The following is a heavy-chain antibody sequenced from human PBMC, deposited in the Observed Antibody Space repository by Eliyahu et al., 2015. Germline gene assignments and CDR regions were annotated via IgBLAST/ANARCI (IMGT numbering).Heavy chain of an antibody. V-gene: IGHV3-11*01. CDR2: ISSSGSTI. J-gene: IGHJ6*04. CDR3: ARMGYYGSGSYWVEGMDV. D-gene: IGHD3-10*01. Sequence: LEGVSYISSSGSTIYYADSVKGRFTISRDNAKNSLYLQMNSLRAEDAALYYCARMGYYGSGSYWVEGMDVWGKGTTVTVSS.